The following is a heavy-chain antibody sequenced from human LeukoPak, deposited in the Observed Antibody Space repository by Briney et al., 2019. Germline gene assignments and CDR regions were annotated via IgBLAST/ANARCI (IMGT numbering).Heavy chain of an antibody. V-gene: IGHV4-34*01. Sequence: SETLSLTCTVYGGSFGRDYCSWIHQSPDKGLEWIGEINLSGSARYNPSLKSRVTISVDKTKNEFSLNMTSVTAADTAVYYCARQSRTGSSYWGQGGLVTVSS. CDR1: GGSFGRDY. CDR2: INLSGSA. J-gene: IGHJ4*02. D-gene: IGHD1-26*01. CDR3: ARQSRTGSSY.